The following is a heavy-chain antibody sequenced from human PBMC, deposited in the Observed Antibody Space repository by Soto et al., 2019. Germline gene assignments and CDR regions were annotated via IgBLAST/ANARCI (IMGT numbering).Heavy chain of an antibody. V-gene: IGHV4-30-4*01. Sequence: PSETLSLTCTVSGGSISSGDYYWSWIRQPPGKGLERIGYIYYSGSTYYNPSLKSRVTISVDTSKNQFSLKLSSVTAADTAVYYCARGLIPRNYYDSSGYYPRNDYWGQGTLVTVSS. CDR1: GGSISSGDYY. CDR2: IYYSGST. CDR3: ARGLIPRNYYDSSGYYPRNDY. D-gene: IGHD3-22*01. J-gene: IGHJ4*02.